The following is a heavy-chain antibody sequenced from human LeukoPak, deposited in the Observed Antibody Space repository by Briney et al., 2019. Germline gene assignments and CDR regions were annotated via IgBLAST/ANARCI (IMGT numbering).Heavy chain of an antibody. V-gene: IGHV1-2*06. CDR3: ARPQDDSSAPDY. J-gene: IGHJ4*02. CDR2: INPNSGGT. D-gene: IGHD3-22*01. CDR1: GYTFTGYY. Sequence: ASVKVSCKASGYTFTGYYMHWVRQAPGQGLEWMGRINPNSGGTNYAQKFQGRVTMTRDTSISTAYMELSRLRSDDTAVYYCARPQDDSSAPDYWGQGTLVTVSS.